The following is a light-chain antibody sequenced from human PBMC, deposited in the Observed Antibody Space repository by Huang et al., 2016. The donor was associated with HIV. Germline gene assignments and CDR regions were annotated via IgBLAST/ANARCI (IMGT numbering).Light chain of an antibody. CDR3: MQAVWT. CDR2: LGS. J-gene: IGKJ1*01. CDR1: QSLLHSNGYNY. V-gene: IGKV2-28*01. Sequence: DIVMTQSPLSLPVTPGEPASISCRSSQSLLHSNGYNYLDWYLQKPGQSPQLLIYLGSNRASGVPDRFSGSGPGTDFTLKISRVEAEDVGVYYCMQAVWTFGQGTKVEIK.